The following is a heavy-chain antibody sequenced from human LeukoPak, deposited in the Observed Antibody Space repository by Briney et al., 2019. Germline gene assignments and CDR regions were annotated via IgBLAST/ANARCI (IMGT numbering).Heavy chain of an antibody. CDR3: ARQRGGHEALDI. V-gene: IGHV1-18*01. CDR1: GYTFTNYG. Sequence: ASVKVSCKTSGYTFTNYGIGWVRQAPGQGLEWMGWISTYNGDTNYAQKLQGRVTLTTDTSTNTAYMELRGLRSDDTAVYYCARQRGGHEALDIWGPGTMVTVSS. J-gene: IGHJ3*02. CDR2: ISTYNGDT. D-gene: IGHD6-25*01.